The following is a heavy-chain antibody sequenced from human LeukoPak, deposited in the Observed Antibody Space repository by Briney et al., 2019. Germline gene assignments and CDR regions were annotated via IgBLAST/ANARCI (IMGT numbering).Heavy chain of an antibody. CDR1: GFTFSSYG. CDR2: IRYDGSNK. CDR3: AKDQGDSSSWPSDHYMDV. J-gene: IGHJ6*03. Sequence: GGSLRLSCAASGFTFSSYGMHWVRQAPGKGLEWVAFIRYDGSNKYYADSVKGRFTISRDNSKNTLYLQMNSLRAEDTAVYYCAKDQGDSSSWPSDHYMDVWGKGTTVTVSS. D-gene: IGHD6-13*01. V-gene: IGHV3-30*02.